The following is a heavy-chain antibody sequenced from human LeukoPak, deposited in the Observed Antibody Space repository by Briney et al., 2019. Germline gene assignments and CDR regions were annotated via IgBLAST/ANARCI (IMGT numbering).Heavy chain of an antibody. Sequence: GGSLRLSCAASGFIFSSYGMHWVRQAPGKGLEWVALIRYDGRNKYYADSVKGRFTISRDNSKNTLYLQMNSLRGEDTAVYYCAKDALRERIVGSTTRGVNDYWGQGTLVTVSS. J-gene: IGHJ4*02. CDR1: GFIFSSYG. CDR3: AKDALRERIVGSTTRGVNDY. V-gene: IGHV3-30*02. D-gene: IGHD1-26*01. CDR2: IRYDGRNK.